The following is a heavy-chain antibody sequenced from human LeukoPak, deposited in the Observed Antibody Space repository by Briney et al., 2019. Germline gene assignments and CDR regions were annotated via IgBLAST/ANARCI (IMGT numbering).Heavy chain of an antibody. D-gene: IGHD3-9*01. Sequence: GGSLRLSCAASGFTFSSYWMHWVRQAPGKGLVWVSRINSDGSSTSYADSVKGRFTISRDNAKNSLYLQMNSLRAEDTAVYYCARCLLTGYFADYWGQGTLVTVSS. CDR3: ARCLLTGYFADY. CDR2: INSDGSST. J-gene: IGHJ4*02. CDR1: GFTFSSYW. V-gene: IGHV3-74*01.